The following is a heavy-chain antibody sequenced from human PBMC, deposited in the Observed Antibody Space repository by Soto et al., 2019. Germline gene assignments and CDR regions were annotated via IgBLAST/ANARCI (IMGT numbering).Heavy chain of an antibody. CDR2: ISYDEKDK. J-gene: IGHJ4*02. D-gene: IGHD6-19*01. Sequence: VVSLRLSCAASGVKFSTHAGHWVRQTPGKGLEWVAGISYDEKDKNYADSVKGRFAISRDNSKNTLFLEMNSLRTEDTALYYCASNAGGWLIAVLAYWVQRTLVTVSP. CDR3: ASNAGGWLIAVLAY. CDR1: GVKFSTHA. V-gene: IGHV3-30*09.